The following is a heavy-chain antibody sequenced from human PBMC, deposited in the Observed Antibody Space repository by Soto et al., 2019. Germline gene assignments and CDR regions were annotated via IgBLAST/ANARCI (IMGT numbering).Heavy chain of an antibody. CDR3: ARDSSPKYL. J-gene: IGHJ5*02. CDR1: GYTFTSYA. CDR2: INAYNGNT. Sequence: QVQLVQSGAEVKKPGASVKVSCKASGYTFTSYAISSVQQAPGQGLEWMGWINAYNGNTNYAQKLQGRVTMTTDTSTSTAYMDLRSLGSDDTAVYYRARDSSPKYLWGQRFLVTVSS. V-gene: IGHV1-18*01.